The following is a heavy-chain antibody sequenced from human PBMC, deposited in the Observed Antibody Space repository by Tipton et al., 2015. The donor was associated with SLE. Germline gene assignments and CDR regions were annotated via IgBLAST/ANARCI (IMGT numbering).Heavy chain of an antibody. D-gene: IGHD1-26*01. CDR2: ISAYSANT. J-gene: IGHJ4*02. CDR3: GRDGGKRWDPESIDF. V-gene: IGHV1-18*01. Sequence: QVQLVQSGAEVKMPGASLKVSCKASGYTFSSYGIIWVRQAPGQGLEYMGWISAYSANTNSPQKFQGRITMTTDTSTSTAYMELRSLRPDDTAVYYCGRDGGKRWDPESIDFWGQGTMVTVSS. CDR1: GYTFSSYG.